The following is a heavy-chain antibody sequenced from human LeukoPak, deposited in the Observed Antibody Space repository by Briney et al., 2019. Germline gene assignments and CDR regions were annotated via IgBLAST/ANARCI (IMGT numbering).Heavy chain of an antibody. Sequence: SETLSLTCTVSGGSISSGGYYWSWIRQPPGKGLEWIGYIYHSGSTYYNPSLKSRVTISVDRSKNQFSLKLSSVTAADTAVYYCARESERHLVVPAAFWGQGTLVTVSS. V-gene: IGHV4-30-2*01. CDR2: IYHSGST. J-gene: IGHJ4*02. CDR1: GGSISSGGYY. CDR3: ARESERHLVVPAAF. D-gene: IGHD2-2*01.